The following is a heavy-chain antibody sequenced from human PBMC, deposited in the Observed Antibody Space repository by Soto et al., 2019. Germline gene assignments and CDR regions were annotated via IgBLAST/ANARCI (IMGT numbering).Heavy chain of an antibody. J-gene: IGHJ5*02. CDR2: IYYSGST. CDR3: ARRPSWFDP. V-gene: IGHV4-39*01. CDR1: GGSISSSSYY. Sequence: PSETLYLTCTVSGGSISSSSYYWGWIRQPPGKGLEWIGSIYYSGSTYYNPSLKSRVTISVDTSKNQFSLKLSSVTAADTAVYYCARRPSWFDPWGQGTLVTVSS.